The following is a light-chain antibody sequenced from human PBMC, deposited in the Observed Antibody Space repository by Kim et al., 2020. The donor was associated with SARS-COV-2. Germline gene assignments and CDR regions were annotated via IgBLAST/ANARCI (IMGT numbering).Light chain of an antibody. CDR2: YDR. CDR1: YIATKS. Sequence: SYELTQPPSVSVAPGKTARLTCGGNYIATKSVHWYQQRPGQAPVLVISYDRGRPSGIPERFSGSNSGNSATLTITRVEVGDEADYYCQVWDNSSDQVVFG. V-gene: IGLV3-21*04. J-gene: IGLJ2*01. CDR3: QVWDNSSDQVV.